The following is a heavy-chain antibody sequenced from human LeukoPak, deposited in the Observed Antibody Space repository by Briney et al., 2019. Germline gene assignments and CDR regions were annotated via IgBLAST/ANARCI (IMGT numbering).Heavy chain of an antibody. J-gene: IGHJ4*02. D-gene: IGHD1-26*01. Sequence: PSETLSLTCTVSGGSISSTNNYWAWIRQPPGKGLEWIGSISYSGSTSYNLSLKRRVTISIDTSKNHFSLRLSSMTAADTATYYCARSPSGSYPDWGQGTLVTVSS. V-gene: IGHV4-39*07. CDR2: ISYSGST. CDR1: GGSISSTNNY. CDR3: ARSPSGSYPD.